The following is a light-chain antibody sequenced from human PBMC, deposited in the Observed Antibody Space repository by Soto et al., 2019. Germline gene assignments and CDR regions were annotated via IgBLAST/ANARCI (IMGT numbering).Light chain of an antibody. Sequence: EIVLTQSPGTLSLSPGERATLSCMASQSVSSSFLAWYQQKPGQAPRLLISDASNRAPGIPVRFSGSGFGTDFTLTISSLEAEDSAVYYCQQRSNWPSITFGQGGRLEI. V-gene: IGKV3D-20*02. J-gene: IGKJ5*01. CDR2: DAS. CDR3: QQRSNWPSIT. CDR1: QSVSSSF.